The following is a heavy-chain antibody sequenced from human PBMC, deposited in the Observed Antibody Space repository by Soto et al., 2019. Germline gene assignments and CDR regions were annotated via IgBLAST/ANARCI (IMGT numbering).Heavy chain of an antibody. Sequence: ETLSLTCAVYGGSFSGYYWSWIRQPPGKGLEWIGEINHSGSTNYNPSLKSRVTISVDTSKNQFSLKLSSVTAADTAVYYCARVFSRGAWFDPWGQGTLVTVSS. CDR2: INHSGST. D-gene: IGHD3-10*02. J-gene: IGHJ5*02. V-gene: IGHV4-34*01. CDR3: ARVFSRGAWFDP. CDR1: GGSFSGYY.